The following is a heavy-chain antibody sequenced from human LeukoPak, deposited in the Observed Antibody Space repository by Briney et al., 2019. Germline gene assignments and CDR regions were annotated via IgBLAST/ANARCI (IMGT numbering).Heavy chain of an antibody. CDR1: GFTFSSYS. CDR3: ARGHIAAAGTPLLDY. V-gene: IGHV3-21*01. J-gene: IGHJ4*02. D-gene: IGHD6-13*01. CDR2: ISSSSSYI. Sequence: PGGSLRLSCAASGFTFSSYSMNWVRQAPGKGLEWVSSISSSSSYIYYADSVKGRFTISRDNAKNSLYLQMNSLRAEDTAVYYCARGHIAAAGTPLLDYWGQGTLVTVSS.